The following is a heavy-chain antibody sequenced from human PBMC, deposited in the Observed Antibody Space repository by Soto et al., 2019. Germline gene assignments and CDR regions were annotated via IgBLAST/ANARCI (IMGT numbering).Heavy chain of an antibody. CDR2: ISTSGAFT. Sequence: GGSLRLSCAASGFSFSSYAMSWVRQAPGKGLEWVSAISTSGAFTYYAGSVKGRFTISRDNSKNTLYLQMNSLRAEDAALYYCAKDHWGSYSGQGTLVTVSS. CDR1: GFSFSSYA. CDR3: AKDHWGSY. D-gene: IGHD3-16*01. J-gene: IGHJ4*02. V-gene: IGHV3-23*01.